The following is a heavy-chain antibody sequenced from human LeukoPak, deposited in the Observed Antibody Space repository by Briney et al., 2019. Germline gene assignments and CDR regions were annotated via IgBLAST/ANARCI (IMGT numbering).Heavy chain of an antibody. CDR3: ASIHQVRGTDTFDI. D-gene: IGHD3-10*01. CDR2: INQSGSS. V-gene: IGHV4-34*01. J-gene: IGHJ3*02. CDR1: GGSFSDYF. Sequence: SETLSLTCAVYGGSFSDYFWSWVRQPPGKGLEWIGEINQSGSSTYNPSLKSRVTMSVDTSKNQLSLKMTSVTAADTAVYYCASIHQVRGTDTFDIWGQGTMVTVSS.